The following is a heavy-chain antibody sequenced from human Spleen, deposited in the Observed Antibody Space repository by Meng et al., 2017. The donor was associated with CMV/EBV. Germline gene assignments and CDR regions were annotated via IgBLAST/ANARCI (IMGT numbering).Heavy chain of an antibody. J-gene: IGHJ6*02. D-gene: IGHD2-2*01. CDR2: ISSSSSTI. V-gene: IGHV3-48*03. CDR1: GVTFSGYE. Sequence: GESLKISCVASGVTFSGYEMNWVRQAPGKGLEWVSYISSSSSTIYYADSVKGLFTTSRDNAKNTLYLQMNSLRAEDTAVYYCARDESDVAVIPVAVGGLYYYGLDVWGRGTTVTVSS. CDR3: ARDESDVAVIPVAVGGLYYYGLDV.